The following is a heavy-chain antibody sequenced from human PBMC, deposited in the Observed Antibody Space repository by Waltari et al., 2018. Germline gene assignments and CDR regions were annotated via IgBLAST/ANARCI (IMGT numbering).Heavy chain of an antibody. CDR3: ARDWRRSLEELDWLLFALDY. CDR1: GFTFGSHA. J-gene: IGHJ4*02. D-gene: IGHD3-9*01. V-gene: IGHV3-23*01. CDR2: FTGSGGGV. Sequence: ELQLLEAGGGLVQPGGSLGLSCGASGFTFGSHAMGWVRQAPGKGLAGCSVFTGSGGGVFYAESVKGRFTVSRDNSKNTRFLEMNSLRAEDTAVYFCARDWRRSLEELDWLLFALDYWGQGTLVTVSS.